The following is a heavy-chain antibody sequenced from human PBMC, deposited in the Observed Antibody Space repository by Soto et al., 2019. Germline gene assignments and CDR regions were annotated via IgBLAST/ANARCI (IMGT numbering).Heavy chain of an antibody. V-gene: IGHV3-23*01. J-gene: IGHJ4*02. CDR1: GFTFSTYA. Sequence: EVQLLESGGDLIEPGGSLRLSCAASGFTFSTYAMDWVRQAPGKGLEWVSGINSYGDNTYYADSVRGRFTISRDNSRNRLYLEMNSLRGDDTAIYYCAKDSDRPGWFGQFDHWGQGDLVTVSS. CDR2: INSYGDNT. CDR3: AKDSDRPGWFGQFDH. D-gene: IGHD3-10*01.